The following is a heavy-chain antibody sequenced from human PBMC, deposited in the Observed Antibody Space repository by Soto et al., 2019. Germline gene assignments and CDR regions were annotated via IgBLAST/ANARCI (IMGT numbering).Heavy chain of an antibody. CDR2: ISGSGGST. D-gene: IGHD6-13*01. J-gene: IGHJ4*02. V-gene: IGHV3-23*01. CDR1: GSPFSSYA. Sequence: RLSCAASGSPFSSYAMTWVLKAPGKGLEWVSAISGSGGSTYYADSVKGRFTISRDNSKNTLYLKMNSLRAEDTAVYYCAKDRESSSWRYWGQGALVTVSS. CDR3: AKDRESSSWRY.